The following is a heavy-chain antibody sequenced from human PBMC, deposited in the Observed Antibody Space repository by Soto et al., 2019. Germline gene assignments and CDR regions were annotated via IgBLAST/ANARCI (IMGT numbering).Heavy chain of an antibody. CDR2: IYYSGST. J-gene: IGHJ4*02. V-gene: IGHV4-39*01. Sequence: SETLSLTCTVSGGSISSSSYYWGWIRQPPGKGLEWIGSIYYSGSTYYNPSLKSRVTISVDTSKNQFSLKLSSVTAADTAVYYCARAGSSKLYYFDYWGQGTLVTVSS. CDR1: GGSISSSSYY. D-gene: IGHD6-6*01. CDR3: ARAGSSKLYYFDY.